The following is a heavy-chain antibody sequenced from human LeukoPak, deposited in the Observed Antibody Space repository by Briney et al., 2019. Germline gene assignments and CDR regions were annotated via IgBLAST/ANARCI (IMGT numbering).Heavy chain of an antibody. V-gene: IGHV4-59*01. CDR2: IYHSGST. J-gene: IGHJ4*02. Sequence: SETLSLTCTVSGGSISSYYWSWIRQPPGKGLEWIGYIYHSGSTNYNPSLKSRVTISVDTSKNQFSLKLSSVTAADTAVYYCARLSTDYYFDYWGQGTLVTVSS. CDR3: ARLSTDYYFDY. CDR1: GGSISSYY.